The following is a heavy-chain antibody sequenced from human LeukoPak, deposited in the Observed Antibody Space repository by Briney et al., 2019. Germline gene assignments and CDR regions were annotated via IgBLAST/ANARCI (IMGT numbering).Heavy chain of an antibody. CDR2: ISSSSSYI. CDR3: ARDPDTHYYDSSGYYQPPAYFQH. D-gene: IGHD3-22*01. CDR1: GFTFSSYS. V-gene: IGHV3-21*01. Sequence: GGSPRLSCAASGFTFSSYSMNWVRQAPGKGLEWVSSISSSSSYIYYADSVKGRFTISRDNAKNSLYLQMNSLRAEDTAVYYCARDPDTHYYDSSGYYQPPAYFQHWGQGTLVTVSS. J-gene: IGHJ1*01.